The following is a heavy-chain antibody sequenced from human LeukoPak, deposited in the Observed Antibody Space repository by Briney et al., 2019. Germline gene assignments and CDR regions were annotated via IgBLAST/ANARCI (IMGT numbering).Heavy chain of an antibody. V-gene: IGHV3-23*01. J-gene: IGHJ1*01. CDR1: GFTFSRYA. CDR3: AKDREPYGGNSDYYFQH. D-gene: IGHD4-23*01. Sequence: GGSLRLSCAASGFTFSRYAMSWVRQAPGKGLEWLSTISDSGGKTSYADSVKGRFSISRNNSKNTLYLQMNSLRVEDTALYYCAKDREPYGGNSDYYFQHWGQGTLVTVSS. CDR2: ISDSGGKT.